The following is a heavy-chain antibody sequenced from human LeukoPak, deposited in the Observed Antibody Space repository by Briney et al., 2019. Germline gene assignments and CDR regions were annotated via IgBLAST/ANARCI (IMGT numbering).Heavy chain of an antibody. CDR2: IYHSGST. Sequence: PSETLSLTCAVSGGSISSSNWWSWVRQPPGKGLEWIGEIYHSGSTYYNPSLKSRVTISVDTSKNQFSLKLSSVTAADTAVYYCARERFFGYYYYMDVWGKGTTVTVSS. D-gene: IGHD3-10*01. V-gene: IGHV4-4*02. J-gene: IGHJ6*03. CDR3: ARERFFGYYYYMDV. CDR1: GGSISSSNW.